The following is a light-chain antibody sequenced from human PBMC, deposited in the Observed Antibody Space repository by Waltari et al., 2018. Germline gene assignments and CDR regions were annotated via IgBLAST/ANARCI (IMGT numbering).Light chain of an antibody. CDR3: MQATHFPRT. CDR2: KIS. J-gene: IGKJ1*01. V-gene: IGKV2-24*01. CDR1: ESLVHSDGNIY. Sequence: DAVLTQTPLSSPVTLGQSASISCRSSESLVHSDGNIYFNWLHQRPGQPPSLLIYKISYRFPGVPDRCRGRGAGTDFTLGISRVEAEDVGIYYCMQATHFPRTFGQGTKVEIQ.